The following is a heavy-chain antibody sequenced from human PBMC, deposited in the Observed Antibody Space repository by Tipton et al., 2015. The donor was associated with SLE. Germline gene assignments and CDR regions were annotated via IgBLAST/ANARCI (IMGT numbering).Heavy chain of an antibody. CDR3: ARISVARGGYGMDV. CDR1: GGSISSSSYY. Sequence: TLSLTCTVSGGSISSSSYYWGWIRQPLGKGLEWIGSIYYSGSTYYNPSLKSRVTISVDTSKNQFSLKLSSVTAADTAVYYCARISVARGGYGMDVWGQGTTVTVSS. J-gene: IGHJ6*02. V-gene: IGHV4-39*07. CDR2: IYYSGST. D-gene: IGHD3-16*01.